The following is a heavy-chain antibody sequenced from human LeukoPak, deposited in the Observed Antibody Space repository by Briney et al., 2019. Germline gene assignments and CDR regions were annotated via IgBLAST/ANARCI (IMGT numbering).Heavy chain of an antibody. Sequence: GGSLRLSCAASGFTLSSYWMSWVRQAPGKGLEWVANIKQDGSEKYYVDSVKGRFTISRDNAKNSLYLQMNSLRAEDTAVYYCARAGIAARPVGVDYWGQGTLVTVSS. J-gene: IGHJ4*02. D-gene: IGHD6-6*01. CDR3: ARAGIAARPVGVDY. CDR1: GFTLSSYW. V-gene: IGHV3-7*01. CDR2: IKQDGSEK.